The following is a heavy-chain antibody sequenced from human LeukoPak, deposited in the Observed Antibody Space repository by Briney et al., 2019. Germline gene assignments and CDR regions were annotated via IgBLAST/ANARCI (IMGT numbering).Heavy chain of an antibody. V-gene: IGHV3-30-3*01. CDR2: ISYDGTTK. Sequence: GSLRLSCAASGFTFSKYSIHWVRQAPGKGLEWVAVISYDGTTKYYADFAKGRFTISRDNSRNTLYLEMNSLRPEDRAIYYCARVDELYYYGSGPDYWGQGTLVAVSS. J-gene: IGHJ4*02. D-gene: IGHD3-10*01. CDR3: ARVDELYYYGSGPDY. CDR1: GFTFSKYS.